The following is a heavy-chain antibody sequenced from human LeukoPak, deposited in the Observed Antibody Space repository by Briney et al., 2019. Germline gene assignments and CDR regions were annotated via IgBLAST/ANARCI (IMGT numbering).Heavy chain of an antibody. CDR1: GFTFSSYW. J-gene: IGHJ6*03. CDR2: INSDGSST. Sequence: GGSLRLSCAASGFTFSSYWMHWVRQAPGKGLVWVSRINSDGSSTSYADSVKGRFTISRDNAKNTLYLQMNSLRAEDTAVYYCARGYSGYDGPYYYYYYYMDVWGKGTTVTISS. CDR3: ARGYSGYDGPYYYYYYYMDV. V-gene: IGHV3-74*01. D-gene: IGHD5-12*01.